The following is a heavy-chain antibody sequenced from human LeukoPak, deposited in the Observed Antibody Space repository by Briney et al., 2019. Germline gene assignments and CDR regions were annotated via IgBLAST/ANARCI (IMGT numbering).Heavy chain of an antibody. V-gene: IGHV4-59*01. CDR2: IYYSGST. CDR3: ARGDGYNNPFDY. J-gene: IGHJ4*02. CDR1: GGSISSYY. D-gene: IGHD5-24*01. Sequence: AETLSFTCTASGGSISSYYLSWIRQPPGKGLEWMGYIYYSGSTNYNPSLKSRVTITVDTSKNQFSLKLSSVTAADTAVYYCARGDGYNNPFDYWGQGTLVTVSS.